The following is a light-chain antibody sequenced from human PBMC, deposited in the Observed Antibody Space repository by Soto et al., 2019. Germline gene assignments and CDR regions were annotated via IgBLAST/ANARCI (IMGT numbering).Light chain of an antibody. CDR2: DAS. CDR1: QSVRSER. J-gene: IGKJ5*01. Sequence: IGFSQSPDTLSLSPGEVATLSCRASQSVRSERLAWYQQKPGQAPRLVIFDASFRATGFPLRFSGSGSGTDFTLTITRLEPEDFAVYYCQQYDILPITFGLGTRLEIK. CDR3: QQYDILPIT. V-gene: IGKV3-20*01.